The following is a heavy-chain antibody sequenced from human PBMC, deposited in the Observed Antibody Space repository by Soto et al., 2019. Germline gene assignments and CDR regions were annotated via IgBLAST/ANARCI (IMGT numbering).Heavy chain of an antibody. V-gene: IGHV4-59*01. CDR2: IYNSGRY. J-gene: IGHJ4*02. Sequence: SETLSLTCTVSGGFIWGWIRQSPDKGLEWIGYIYNSGRYNYNPSLESRLTISIDTSKNQFSLRLASVTAADMAVYYCARTLPNRQLFDSWSQGTLVTVSS. CDR3: ARTLPNRQLFDS. CDR1: GGFI. D-gene: IGHD1-1*01.